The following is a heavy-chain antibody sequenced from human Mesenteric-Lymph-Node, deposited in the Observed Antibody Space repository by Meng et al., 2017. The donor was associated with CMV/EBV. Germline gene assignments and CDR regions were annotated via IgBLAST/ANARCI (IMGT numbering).Heavy chain of an antibody. J-gene: IGHJ6*02. CDR1: GFTFSSYG. Sequence: LSLTCAASGFTFSSYGMHWVRQAPGKGLEWVAFIRYDGSNKYYADSVKGRFTISRDNSKNTLYLQMNSLRAEDTAVYYCAKDDSSGYYPLIFYYYYGMDVWGQGTTVTVSS. D-gene: IGHD3-22*01. CDR2: IRYDGSNK. V-gene: IGHV3-30*02. CDR3: AKDDSSGYYPLIFYYYYGMDV.